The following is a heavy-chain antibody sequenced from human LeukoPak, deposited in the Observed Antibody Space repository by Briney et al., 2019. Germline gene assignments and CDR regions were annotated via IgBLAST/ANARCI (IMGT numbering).Heavy chain of an antibody. CDR2: ISYDGSNK. J-gene: IGHJ4*02. V-gene: IGHV3-30-3*01. Sequence: GGSLRLSCAASGFTFSSYAMHWVRQAPGKGLEWVAVISYDGSNKYYADSVKGRFTISRDNSKNTLYLQMNCLRAEDTAVYYCARLEGATLTAGYFDYWGQGTLVTVSS. CDR1: GFTFSSYA. D-gene: IGHD1-26*01. CDR3: ARLEGATLTAGYFDY.